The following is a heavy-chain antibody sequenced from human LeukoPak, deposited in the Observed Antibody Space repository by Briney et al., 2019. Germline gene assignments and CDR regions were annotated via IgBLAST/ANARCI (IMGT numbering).Heavy chain of an antibody. J-gene: IGHJ4*02. Sequence: GGTLRLSCAASGFTFSSYGMSWVRQAPGKGLEWVSLISGSGGSTYYADSVKGRFTISRDNSKNTLYLQMNSLRAEDTAVYYCARRAGAYSHPYDYWGQGTLVTVSS. CDR2: ISGSGGST. CDR3: ARRAGAYSHPYDY. CDR1: GFTFSSYG. V-gene: IGHV3-23*01. D-gene: IGHD4/OR15-4a*01.